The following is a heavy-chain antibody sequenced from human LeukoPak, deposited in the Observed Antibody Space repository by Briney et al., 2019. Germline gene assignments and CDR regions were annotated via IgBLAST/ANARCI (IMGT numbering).Heavy chain of an antibody. CDR2: ISSSGSTI. CDR3: ARSEDMVRGVIHYYYYGMDV. Sequence: PGGSLRLSCAASGFTFSDYYMSWIRQAPGKGLEWVSYISSSGSTIYYADSVKGRFTISRDNAKNSLYLQMNSLRAEDTAVYYCARSEDMVRGVIHYYYYGMDVWGKGTTVTVS. J-gene: IGHJ6*04. V-gene: IGHV3-11*01. D-gene: IGHD3-10*01. CDR1: GFTFSDYY.